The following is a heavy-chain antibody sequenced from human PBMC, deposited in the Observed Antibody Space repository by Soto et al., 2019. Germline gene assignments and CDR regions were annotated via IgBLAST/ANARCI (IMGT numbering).Heavy chain of an antibody. CDR3: ARGGGHDYGDYDY. V-gene: IGHV4-4*02. J-gene: IGHJ4*02. CDR1: GGSISSSNW. Sequence: PSETLSLTCAVSGGSISSSNWWSWVRQPPGKGLEWIGEIYHSGSTNYNPSLKSRVTISVDKSKNQFSLKLSSVTAADTVVYYCARGGGHDYGDYDYWGQGTLVTVSS. CDR2: IYHSGST. D-gene: IGHD4-17*01.